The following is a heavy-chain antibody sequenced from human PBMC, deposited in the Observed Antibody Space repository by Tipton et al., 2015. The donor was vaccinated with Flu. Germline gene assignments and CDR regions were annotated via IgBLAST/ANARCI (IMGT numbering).Heavy chain of an antibody. CDR2: IYYSGST. Sequence: LRLSCTVSGGSISSYYWSWIRQPPGKGLEWIGYIYYSGSTNYNPSLKSRVTISVDTSKNQFSLKLSSVTAADTAVYYCARGRRDTAMVYFDYWGQGTLVTVSS. V-gene: IGHV4-59*01. D-gene: IGHD5-18*01. CDR3: ARGRRDTAMVYFDY. J-gene: IGHJ4*02. CDR1: GGSISSYY.